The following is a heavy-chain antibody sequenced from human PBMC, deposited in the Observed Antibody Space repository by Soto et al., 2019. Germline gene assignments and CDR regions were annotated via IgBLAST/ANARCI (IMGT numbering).Heavy chain of an antibody. CDR2: INAGNGNT. CDR3: ARDGEKLGYCSGGSCYAKYNWFDP. V-gene: IGHV1-3*01. CDR1: GYTFTSYA. Sequence: GASVKVSCKASGYTFTSYAMHWVRQAPGQRLEWMGWINAGNGNTKYSQKFQGRVTITRDTSASTAYMELSSLRSEDTAVYYCARDGEKLGYCSGGSCYAKYNWFDPWGQGTLVTVSS. J-gene: IGHJ5*02. D-gene: IGHD2-15*01.